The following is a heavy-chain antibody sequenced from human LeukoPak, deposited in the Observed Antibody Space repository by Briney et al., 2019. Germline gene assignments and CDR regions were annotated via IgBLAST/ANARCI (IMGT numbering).Heavy chain of an antibody. D-gene: IGHD3-9*01. J-gene: IGHJ4*02. Sequence: GGSLRLSCAASGFTVSSNYMSWVRQAPGKGLEWVSVIYSGGSTYYADSVKGRFTISRDNSKNTLYLQMNSLRAEDTAVYYCARDPPAGHYDILTPPGYWGQGTLVTVSS. CDR1: GFTVSSNY. V-gene: IGHV3-66*01. CDR2: IYSGGST. CDR3: ARDPPAGHYDILTPPGY.